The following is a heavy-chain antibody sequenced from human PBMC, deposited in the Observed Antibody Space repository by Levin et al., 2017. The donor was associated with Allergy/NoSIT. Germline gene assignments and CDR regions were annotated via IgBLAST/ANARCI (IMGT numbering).Heavy chain of an antibody. J-gene: IGHJ1*01. D-gene: IGHD2-15*01. Sequence: ASVKVSCKASGYTFTSYYMHWVRQAPGQGLEWMGIINPSGGSTSYAQKFQGRVTMTRDTSTSTVYMELSSLRSEDTAVYYCAREGSGYCSGGSCYYGDFQHWGQGTLVTVSS. CDR1: GYTFTSYY. CDR2: INPSGGST. V-gene: IGHV1-46*01. CDR3: AREGSGYCSGGSCYYGDFQH.